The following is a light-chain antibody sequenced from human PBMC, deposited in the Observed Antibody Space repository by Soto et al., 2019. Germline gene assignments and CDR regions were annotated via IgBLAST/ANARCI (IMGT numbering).Light chain of an antibody. Sequence: EIVLTQSPGTLSLSPGERATLXXXXSQSVSSNYLAWYHQKPGQAPRLLIYGASSRATGIPDRFSGSGSGTDFTLTITRLEPEDSAVYFCQQYTGPPTTFGQGTRLEIK. J-gene: IGKJ5*01. CDR2: GAS. V-gene: IGKV3-20*01. CDR1: QSVSSNY. CDR3: QQYTGPPTT.